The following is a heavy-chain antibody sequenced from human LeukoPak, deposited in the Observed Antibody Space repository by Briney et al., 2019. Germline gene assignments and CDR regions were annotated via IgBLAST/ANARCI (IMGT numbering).Heavy chain of an antibody. J-gene: IGHJ4*02. V-gene: IGHV3-9*01. D-gene: IGHD1-7*01. CDR3: ARNWNWDDS. Sequence: PGGSLRLSCAASGFSFDDYAMHWVRQAPGKGLEWVSGISWNGGSIGYADSVKGRFTISRDNAKNSLHLQMNNLRAEDTAVYYCARNWNWDDSWGQGTLVTVSS. CDR2: ISWNGGSI. CDR1: GFSFDDYA.